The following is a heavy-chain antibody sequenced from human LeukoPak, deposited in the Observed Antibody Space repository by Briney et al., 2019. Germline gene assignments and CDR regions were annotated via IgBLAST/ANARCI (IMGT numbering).Heavy chain of an antibody. CDR1: GGSISRSSYY. V-gene: IGHV4-39*01. D-gene: IGHD5-12*01. J-gene: IGHJ6*03. CDR2: IYYSGST. Sequence: PSQTLSLTCTVSGGSISRSSYYWGWVRQPPGKGLEWLGSIYYSGSTYYNPSLKSRITISVDTSKKQFSLKLSSVTAADTAVYYCARGTVATINFSYYYMDVWGKGTTVTVSS. CDR3: ARGTVATINFSYYYMDV.